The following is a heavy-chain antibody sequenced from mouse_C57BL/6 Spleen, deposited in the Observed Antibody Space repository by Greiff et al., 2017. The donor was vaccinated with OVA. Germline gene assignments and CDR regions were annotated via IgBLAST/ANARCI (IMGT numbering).Heavy chain of an antibody. V-gene: IGHV1-69*01. Sequence: QVQLQQPGAELVMPGASVKLSCKASGYTFTSYWMHWVKQRPGQGLEWIGEIDPSDSYTNYNQKFKGKSTLTVDKSSSTAYMQLSSLTSEDSAVYYCAGGTRCDGYYVDYWGQGTTLTVSS. CDR1: GYTFTSYW. J-gene: IGHJ2*01. CDR2: IDPSDSYT. D-gene: IGHD2-3*01. CDR3: AGGTRCDGYYVDY.